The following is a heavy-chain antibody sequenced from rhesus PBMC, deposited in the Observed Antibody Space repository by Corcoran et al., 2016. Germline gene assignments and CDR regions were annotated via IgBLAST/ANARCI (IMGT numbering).Heavy chain of an antibody. CDR3: AADRDTYIDY. D-gene: IGHD5-42*01. CDR2: IHPGYGGT. Sequence: QEQLVQSGAEVKKPGASVKVSCKASGYIFTSYVISWLRQAPGQGFEWMGGIHPGYGGTIYAKKCQCRVTIPAGMSTSTVYMELSSLRSEDMAVDYCAADRDTYIDYWGQGVLVTVSS. J-gene: IGHJ4*01. CDR1: GYIFTSYV. V-gene: IGHV1-70*01.